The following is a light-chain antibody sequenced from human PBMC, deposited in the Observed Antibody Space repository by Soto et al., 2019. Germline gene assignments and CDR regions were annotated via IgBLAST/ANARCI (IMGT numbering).Light chain of an antibody. V-gene: IGLV2-14*03. CDR2: DVS. CDR1: SSDVNGYNY. Sequence: QSALTQPASVSGSPGQSITISCTGTSSDVNGYNYVSWYQHHPGKAPKLMIYDVSNRPSGVSNRFSGSKSGNTASLTISGLQAEDEADYYCSSYTSNSIAVFGGGTQLTVL. CDR3: SSYTSNSIAV. J-gene: IGLJ7*01.